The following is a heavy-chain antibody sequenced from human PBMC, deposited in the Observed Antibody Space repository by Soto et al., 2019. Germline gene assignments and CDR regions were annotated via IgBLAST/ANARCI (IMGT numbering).Heavy chain of an antibody. J-gene: IGHJ5*02. CDR1: GGSVSSYY. D-gene: IGHD1-20*01. CDR3: ARTNWNANWFDP. CDR2: VYYSGSA. V-gene: IGHV4-59*02. Sequence: SETLSLTCTVSGGSVSSYYWNWIRQPPGKGLEWIGYVYYSGSATYNPSLKSRVTISVDTAKDQFPLKLRSVTAADTAVYYCARTNWNANWFDPWGQGTLVTVSS.